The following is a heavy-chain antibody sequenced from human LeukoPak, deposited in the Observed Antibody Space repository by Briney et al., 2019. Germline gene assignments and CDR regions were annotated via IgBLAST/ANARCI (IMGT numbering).Heavy chain of an antibody. Sequence: QPGGSLRLSCSASGFTFSTYAMHWVRQAPGKGLEYDSAIGRNGDSTYYADSVKGRFTISRDNSKNTLYLQMSSLRPEDTAVYYCVKDREMGSGWAYFQHWGQGTLVTVSS. CDR1: GFTFSTYA. D-gene: IGHD6-19*01. CDR2: IGRNGDST. CDR3: VKDREMGSGWAYFQH. J-gene: IGHJ1*01. V-gene: IGHV3-64D*06.